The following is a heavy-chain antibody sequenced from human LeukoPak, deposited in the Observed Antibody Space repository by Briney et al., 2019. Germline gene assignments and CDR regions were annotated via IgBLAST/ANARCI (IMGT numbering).Heavy chain of an antibody. Sequence: PGGSLRLSCAASGFTFSSYSMNWVRQAPGKGLEWVSYISSSSSTIYYADSVKGRFTISRDNAKNSLYLQMNSLRAEDTAVYYCARDHLVTADYWGQGTLVTVSS. D-gene: IGHD2-21*02. CDR1: GFTFSSYS. CDR3: ARDHLVTADY. V-gene: IGHV3-48*04. CDR2: ISSSSSTI. J-gene: IGHJ4*02.